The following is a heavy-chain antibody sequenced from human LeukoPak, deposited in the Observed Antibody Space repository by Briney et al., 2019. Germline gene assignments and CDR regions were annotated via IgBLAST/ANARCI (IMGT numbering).Heavy chain of an antibody. CDR1: GGSISSYY. CDR2: IYYSGST. CDR3: ARGHLGFDP. J-gene: IGHJ5*02. V-gene: IGHV4-59*01. Sequence: SETLSLTRTVSGGSISSYYWSWIRQPPGRGLEWIGYIYYSGSTNYNPSLKSRVTISVDTSKNQFSLKLSSVTAADTAVYYCARGHLGFDPWGQGTLVTVSS.